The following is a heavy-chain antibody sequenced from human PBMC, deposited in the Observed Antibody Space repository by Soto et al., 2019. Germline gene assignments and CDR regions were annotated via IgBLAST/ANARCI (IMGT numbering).Heavy chain of an antibody. CDR3: ARDRGYDAHDYYYNAMDV. CDR1: GFTFRTYT. V-gene: IGHV3-21*01. J-gene: IGHJ6*02. CDR2: IRGFSPYT. D-gene: IGHD2-15*01. Sequence: GGSLRLSCISSGFTFRTYTMNWVRQAPGKGLEWVSGIRGFSPYTFYAESVRGRFAVSRDNAKNSLYLQMNSLRAEDTAVYYCARDRGYDAHDYYYNAMDVWGQGTTVTVSS.